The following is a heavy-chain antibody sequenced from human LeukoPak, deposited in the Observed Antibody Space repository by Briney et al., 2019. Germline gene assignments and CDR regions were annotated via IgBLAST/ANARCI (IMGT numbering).Heavy chain of an antibody. J-gene: IGHJ4*02. CDR3: ARDSDHDYGDY. CDR2: MYYSGST. V-gene: IGHV4-39*02. Sequence: PSETLSLTCTVSGNSISSNTYYWGWIRQPPGKGLEWIGSMYYSGSTYYNPSLKSRVTISIDTSKNQFSLKLSSVTAADTAVYYCARDSDHDYGDYWGQGTLVTVSS. CDR1: GNSISSNTYY.